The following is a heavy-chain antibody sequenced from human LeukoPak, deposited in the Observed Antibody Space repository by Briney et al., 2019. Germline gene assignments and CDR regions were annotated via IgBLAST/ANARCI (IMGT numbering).Heavy chain of an antibody. J-gene: IGHJ1*01. CDR1: GLTVSSNY. Sequence: TGGSLRLSCAASGLTVSSNYMSWVRQAPGKGLEWVSAISGSGGSTYYADSVKGRFTISRDNSKNTLYLQMNSLRAEDTAVYYCAKPLFLEWISDFQHWGQGTLVTVSS. D-gene: IGHD3-3*01. CDR2: ISGSGGST. CDR3: AKPLFLEWISDFQH. V-gene: IGHV3-23*01.